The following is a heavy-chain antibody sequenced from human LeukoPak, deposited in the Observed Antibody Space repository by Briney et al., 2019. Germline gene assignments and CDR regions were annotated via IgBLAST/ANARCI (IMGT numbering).Heavy chain of an antibody. CDR2: ISTYNGDT. CDR1: GYTFTSHG. Sequence: ASVKVSCKTSGYTFTSHGINWVRQAPGQGLEWMGWISTYNGDTNSAQNFQGRVTLTTDTSTSTAYMELRSLRYDDTAVYYCTRRGPPATNWFDPWGQGTLVTVSS. V-gene: IGHV1-18*01. CDR3: TRRGPPATNWFDP. J-gene: IGHJ5*02. D-gene: IGHD3-10*01.